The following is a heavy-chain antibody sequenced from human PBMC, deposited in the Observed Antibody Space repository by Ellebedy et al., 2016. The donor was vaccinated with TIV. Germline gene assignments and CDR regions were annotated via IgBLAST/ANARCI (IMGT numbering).Heavy chain of an antibody. Sequence: ASVKVSCKAFGYIFSNYGISWARQAPGQGLEWMGWMSGYDGKTEYRQKLQGRVTMTGDTSTSTAYMDLRSLRSDDTAVYFCARDLSPLLWLGELSFDVPTDGMNVWGQGTTVTVSS. V-gene: IGHV1-18*04. J-gene: IGHJ6*02. CDR3: ARDLSPLLWLGELSFDVPTDGMNV. CDR2: MSGYDGKT. CDR1: GYIFSNYG. D-gene: IGHD3-10*01.